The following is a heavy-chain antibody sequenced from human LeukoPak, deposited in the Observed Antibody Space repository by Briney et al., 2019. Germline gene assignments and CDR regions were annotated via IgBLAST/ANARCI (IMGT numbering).Heavy chain of an antibody. J-gene: IGHJ4*02. D-gene: IGHD5-18*01. CDR2: INSYNGNT. CDR3: ARDAERGYSYGSDY. V-gene: IGHV1-18*01. CDR1: GYTFSSYG. Sequence: ASVKVSCEASGYTFSSYGITWVRQAPGQGLEWMGWINSYNGNTNYAQKLQGRVTMTTDTSTSTAYMELRSLRSDDTAVYYCARDAERGYSYGSDYWGQGTLLTVSS.